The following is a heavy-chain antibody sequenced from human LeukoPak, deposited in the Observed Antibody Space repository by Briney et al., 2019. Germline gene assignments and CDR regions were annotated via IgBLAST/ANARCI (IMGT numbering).Heavy chain of an antibody. CDR1: GGSFSGYY. Sequence: SETLFLTCAVYGGSFSGYYWSWIRQPPGKGLEWIGEINHSGSTNYNPSLKSRVTISVDTSKNQFSLKLSSVTAADTAVYYCARDPNIVATITLRAFDMWGQGTMVTVSS. J-gene: IGHJ3*02. V-gene: IGHV4-34*01. CDR3: ARDPNIVATITLRAFDM. D-gene: IGHD5-12*01. CDR2: INHSGST.